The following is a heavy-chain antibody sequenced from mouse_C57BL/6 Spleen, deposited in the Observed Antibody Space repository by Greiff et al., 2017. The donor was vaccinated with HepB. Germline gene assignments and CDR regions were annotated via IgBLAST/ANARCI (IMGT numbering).Heavy chain of an antibody. CDR3: ARGGTTVVVDY. Sequence: EVQGVESGGGLVQPGGSLKLSCAASGFTFSDYYMYWVRQTPEKRLEWVAYISNGGGSTYYPDTVKGRFTISRDNAKNTLYLQMSRLKSEDTAMYYCARGGTTVVVDYWGQGTTLTVSS. V-gene: IGHV5-12*01. J-gene: IGHJ2*01. CDR1: GFTFSDYY. CDR2: ISNGGGST. D-gene: IGHD1-1*01.